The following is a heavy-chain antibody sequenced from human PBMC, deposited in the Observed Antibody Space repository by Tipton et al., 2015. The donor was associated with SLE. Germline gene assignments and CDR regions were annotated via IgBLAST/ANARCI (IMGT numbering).Heavy chain of an antibody. D-gene: IGHD6-19*01. Sequence: TLSLTCTVSGGSVSSGSYYWSWIRQPPGKGLEWIGYIYYSGSTNYNPSLKSRATISVDTSKNQFSLKLSSVTAADTAVYYCARDRSSGWPGNWFDPWGQGTLVTVSS. CDR3: ARDRSSGWPGNWFDP. CDR1: GGSVSSGSYY. V-gene: IGHV4-61*01. J-gene: IGHJ5*02. CDR2: IYYSGST.